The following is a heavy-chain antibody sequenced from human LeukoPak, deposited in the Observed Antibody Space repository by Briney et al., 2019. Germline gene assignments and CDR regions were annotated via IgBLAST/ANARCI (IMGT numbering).Heavy chain of an antibody. CDR2: ISRNSDST. J-gene: IGHJ4*02. V-gene: IGHV3-9*03. CDR1: GFPFDDKA. CDR3: VKDIGSGSYRYGGYFDY. D-gene: IGHD1-26*01. Sequence: NPGGSLRLSCAASGFPFDDKAMHWVRQAPGKGLEWVAGISRNSDSTSYADSAKGRFTISRDNAKNSLYLQMNSLRAEDMALYYCVKDIGSGSYRYGGYFDYWGQGTLVTVSS.